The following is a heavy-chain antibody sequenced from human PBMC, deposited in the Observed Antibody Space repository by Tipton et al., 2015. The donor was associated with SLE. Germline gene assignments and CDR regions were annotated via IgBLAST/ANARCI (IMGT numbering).Heavy chain of an antibody. J-gene: IGHJ3*02. V-gene: IGHV5-51*03. Sequence: VQLVQSGAEVKKPGESLKISCKTSGYTFTNYWIGWVRQMPGKGLELMAVIYPGDSTTRYSPSSQGQVTISADKSISTAHLQWSSLEASDRAIYYCAKVGYCSGGSCPYAFDIWGKGTMVTVSS. CDR3: AKVGYCSGGSCPYAFDI. CDR1: GYTFTNYW. CDR2: IYPGDSTT. D-gene: IGHD2-15*01.